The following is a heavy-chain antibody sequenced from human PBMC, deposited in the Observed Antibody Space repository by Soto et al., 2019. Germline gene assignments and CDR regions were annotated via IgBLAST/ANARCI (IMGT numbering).Heavy chain of an antibody. Sequence: SVKVSCKASGGTFSSYAISWVRQAPGQGLEWMGGIIPIFGTANYAQKFQGRVTITADESTSTAYMELSSLRSEDTAVYYCTLDRSGYSSSWCFDYWGQGTLVTVS. D-gene: IGHD6-13*01. V-gene: IGHV1-69*13. CDR1: GGTFSSYA. J-gene: IGHJ4*02. CDR3: TLDRSGYSSSWCFDY. CDR2: IIPIFGTA.